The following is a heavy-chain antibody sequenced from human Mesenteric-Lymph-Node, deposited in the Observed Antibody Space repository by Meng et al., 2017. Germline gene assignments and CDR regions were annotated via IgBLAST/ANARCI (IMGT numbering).Heavy chain of an antibody. CDR2: ISYDGSNK. Sequence: RSLRLSCAASGFTFSSYALHWVRQAPGKGLEWVAVISYDGSNKYYADSVKGRFTISRDNSKNTLYLQMNSLRAEDTAVYYCAKGGRSSGWDYWGQGTLVTVSS. J-gene: IGHJ4*02. V-gene: IGHV3-30-3*01. D-gene: IGHD6-19*01. CDR1: GFTFSSYA. CDR3: AKGGRSSGWDY.